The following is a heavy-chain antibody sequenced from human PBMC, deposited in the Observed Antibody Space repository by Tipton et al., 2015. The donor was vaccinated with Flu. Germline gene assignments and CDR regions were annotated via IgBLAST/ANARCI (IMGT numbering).Heavy chain of an antibody. V-gene: IGHV4-59*12. J-gene: IGHJ4*02. CDR2: IYNSEYT. Sequence: LRLSCTVSGGSISSFYWNWIRQPPGKGLEWIGYIYNSEYTKYNPSLKSRVTISVDTSKKQFSLQLRSVTAADTAVYYCARDTSLGMHDYLDYWGQGTLVNDS. CDR1: GGSISSFY. CDR3: ARDTSLGMHDYLDY.